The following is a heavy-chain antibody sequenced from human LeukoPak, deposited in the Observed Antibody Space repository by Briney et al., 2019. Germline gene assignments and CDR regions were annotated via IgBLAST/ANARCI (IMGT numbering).Heavy chain of an antibody. Sequence: GGSLRLSCTASGFTFSSYTMTWVRQAPGKGLKWVSTITTGDGNTYYADPMKGRFTVSRDDSKNTLYLQMNSLRAEDTAVYYCAKDGGLWVSAHWGDSWGRGTLVTVSS. CDR3: AKDGGLWVSAHWGDS. J-gene: IGHJ4*02. CDR2: ITTGDGNT. V-gene: IGHV3-23*01. D-gene: IGHD7-27*01. CDR1: GFTFSSYT.